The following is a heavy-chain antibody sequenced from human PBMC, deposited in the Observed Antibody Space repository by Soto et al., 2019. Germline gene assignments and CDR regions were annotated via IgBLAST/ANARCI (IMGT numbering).Heavy chain of an antibody. CDR2: IIPIFGTA. V-gene: IGHV1-69*12. Sequence: QVQLVQSGADVMKAGYSVTVSCKASGGTFSSYTISWVRQAPGQGLVWMGGIIPIFGTANYAQKFQGRVTITADESTSTAYMELSSLRSEDTAVYYCARGNHRWLQLWYFDLWGRGTLVTVSS. J-gene: IGHJ2*01. D-gene: IGHD5-12*01. CDR3: ARGNHRWLQLWYFDL. CDR1: GGTFSSYT.